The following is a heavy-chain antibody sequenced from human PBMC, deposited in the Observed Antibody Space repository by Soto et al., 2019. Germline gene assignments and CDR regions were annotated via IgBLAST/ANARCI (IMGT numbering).Heavy chain of an antibody. CDR1: GYTFTSYD. D-gene: IGHD2-2*02. J-gene: IGHJ6*02. V-gene: IGHV1-8*01. CDR3: ARYCISTSCYRIYYGMDF. CDR2: MNRNRGIT. Sequence: QVPLVQSGAEVKKPGASVKVSCKASGYTFTSYDINWVRQATGQGLESMGWMNRNRGITGYAQKFHVRVTMTRTTSISTAYMELSSLRSEDMAVYYCARYCISTSCYRIYYGMDFWGQGTTVTVS.